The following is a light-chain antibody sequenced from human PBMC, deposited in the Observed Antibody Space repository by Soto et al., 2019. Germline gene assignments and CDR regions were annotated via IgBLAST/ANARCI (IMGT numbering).Light chain of an antibody. CDR1: SGHSSYA. V-gene: IGLV4-69*01. CDR2: LNSDGSH. Sequence: QPVLTQSPSASASLGASVKLTSTLSSGHSSYAIAWHQQQPEKGPRYLMKLNSDGSHSKGDGIPDRFSGSSSGAERYLTISSLQSEDEADYYCQTWGTGINWVFGGGTKLTVL. J-gene: IGLJ3*02. CDR3: QTWGTGINWV.